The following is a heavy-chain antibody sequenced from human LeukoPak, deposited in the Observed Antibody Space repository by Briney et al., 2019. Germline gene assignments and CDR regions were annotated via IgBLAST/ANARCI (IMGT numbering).Heavy chain of an antibody. CDR3: ARQKSGYTFTYYYYMDA. D-gene: IGHD5-18*01. J-gene: IGHJ6*03. CDR2: IYPGDSAT. Sequence: GESLKISCKGSGYTFRSYWIGWVRQMPGKGLEWMGIIYPGDSATRYSPSFQGQVTISADESTSTAYLQWSSVKASDTAMYYCARQKSGYTFTYYYYMDAWGKGTTVTVSS. V-gene: IGHV5-51*01. CDR1: GYTFRSYW.